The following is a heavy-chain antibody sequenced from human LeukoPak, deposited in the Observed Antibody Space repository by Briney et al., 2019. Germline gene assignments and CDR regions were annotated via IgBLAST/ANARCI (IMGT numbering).Heavy chain of an antibody. CDR3: ARAPRFWSGYYTGSEGHYYYGMDV. J-gene: IGHJ6*02. D-gene: IGHD3-3*01. Sequence: PSETLSLTCTVSGGSISSYYWSWIRQPPVKGLEWIGYIYYSGSTNYNPSLKSRVTISVDTSKNQFSLKLSSVTAADTAVYYCARAPRFWSGYYTGSEGHYYYGMDVWGQGTTVTVSS. V-gene: IGHV4-59*01. CDR2: IYYSGST. CDR1: GGSISSYY.